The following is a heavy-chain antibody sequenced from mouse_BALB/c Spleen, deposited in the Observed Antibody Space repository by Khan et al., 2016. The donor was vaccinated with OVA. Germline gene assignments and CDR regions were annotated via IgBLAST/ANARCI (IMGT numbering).Heavy chain of an antibody. Sequence: EVQLQESGPGLVKPSQSLSLTCTVTGYSITSDYAWNWIRQFPENKLEWMGYISSTGSTSYNPSLKSRISITRDTSKNQFFLHLNSVTTEDTATYYCVRSLYYSDSYAMDYWGQGTSVTVSS. CDR3: VRSLYYSDSYAMDY. V-gene: IGHV3-2*02. CDR1: GYSITSDYA. D-gene: IGHD2-13*01. CDR2: ISSTGST. J-gene: IGHJ4*01.